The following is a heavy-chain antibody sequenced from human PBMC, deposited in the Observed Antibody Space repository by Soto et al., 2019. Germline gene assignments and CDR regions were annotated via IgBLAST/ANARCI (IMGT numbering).Heavy chain of an antibody. CDR3: ARDTGNYYLDY. V-gene: IGHV4-59*01. Sequence: PSETLSLTCTISGGSISSYFWSWIRQSPGKGLEWIGYIHYSGTTSYNPSLKSRVTISVDTSENQFSLKLTSVTAADTAVYYCARDTGNYYLDYWDQGTLVTVSS. D-gene: IGHD1-7*01. CDR1: GGSISSYF. J-gene: IGHJ4*02. CDR2: IHYSGTT.